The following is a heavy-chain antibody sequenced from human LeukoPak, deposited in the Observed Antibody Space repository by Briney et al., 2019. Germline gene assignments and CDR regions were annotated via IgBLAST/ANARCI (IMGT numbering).Heavy chain of an antibody. CDR2: ISSSSSYI. CDR3: ARDPNSSGWYGFLDAFDI. D-gene: IGHD6-19*01. CDR1: GFSFSNHW. J-gene: IGHJ3*02. V-gene: IGHV3-21*01. Sequence: GGSLRLSCAAFGFSFSNHWMHWVRQAPGKGLEWVSSISSSSSYIYYADSVKGRFTISRDNAKNSLYLQMNSLRAEDTAVYYCARDPNSSGWYGFLDAFDIWGQGTMVTVSS.